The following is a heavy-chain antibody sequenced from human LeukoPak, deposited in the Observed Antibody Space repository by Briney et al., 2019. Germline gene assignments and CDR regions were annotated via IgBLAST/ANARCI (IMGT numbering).Heavy chain of an antibody. V-gene: IGHV3-7*01. D-gene: IGHD1-14*01. Sequence: PGGSLRLSCAASGFTFSSYWMSWVRQAPGKGLERVANIKQDGSEKYYVDSVKGRFTISRDNAKNSLYLQMNSLRAEDTAVYYCARDQAEYYYYYYGMDVWGQGTTVTVSS. CDR2: IKQDGSEK. J-gene: IGHJ6*02. CDR3: ARDQAEYYYYYYGMDV. CDR1: GFTFSSYW.